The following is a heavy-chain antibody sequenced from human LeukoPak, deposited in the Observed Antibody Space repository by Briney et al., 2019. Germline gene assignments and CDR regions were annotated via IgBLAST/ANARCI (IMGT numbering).Heavy chain of an antibody. CDR3: AKDYALATHFDY. CDR2: ISWNSGSI. Sequence: GRSLRLSCAASGFTFDDYAMHWVRQAPGKGLEWVSGISWNSGSIGYADSVKGRFTISRDNAKNSLYLQMNSLRAEDTALYYCAKDYALATHFDYWGQGTLVTVSS. V-gene: IGHV3-9*01. CDR1: GFTFDDYA. D-gene: IGHD2-8*01. J-gene: IGHJ4*02.